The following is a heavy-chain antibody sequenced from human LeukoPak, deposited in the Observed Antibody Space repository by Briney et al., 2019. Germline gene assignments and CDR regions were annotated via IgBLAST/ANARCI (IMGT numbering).Heavy chain of an antibody. CDR1: GHSFTNFA. D-gene: IGHD3-10*01. V-gene: IGHV1-3*01. CDR3: ARMTTGKFDY. CDR2: INAASGNA. J-gene: IGHJ4*02. Sequence: EASVKVSCKASGHSFTNFAMHWVRQAPGQRFEWMGWINAASGNAIYSQKFQGRVTITGDTSASTAYMELSSLRSEDTDVYYCARMTTGKFDYWGQGTLVTVSS.